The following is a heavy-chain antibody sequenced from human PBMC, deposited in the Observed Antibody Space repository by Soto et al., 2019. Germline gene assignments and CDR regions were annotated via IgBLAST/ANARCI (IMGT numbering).Heavy chain of an antibody. CDR3: ARGRSYYYGSGSLDY. CDR1: GDSVSSRFW. J-gene: IGHJ4*02. CDR2: IYHSGSA. Sequence: GTLSLTCAVSGDSVSSRFWWSWVRQSPGKGLEWIGEIYHSGSANYNPSLKSRVTISVDTSKNQFSLKLSSVTAADTAVYYCARGRSYYYGSGSLDYWGQGTLVTVSS. V-gene: IGHV4-4*02. D-gene: IGHD3-10*01.